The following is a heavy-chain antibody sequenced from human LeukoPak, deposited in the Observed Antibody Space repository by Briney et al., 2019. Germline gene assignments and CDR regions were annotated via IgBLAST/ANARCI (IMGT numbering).Heavy chain of an antibody. D-gene: IGHD6-6*01. Sequence: GGSLRLSCTASGFAFSGHWMSWVRQAPGKGLEWVASIRQDGSEKHYVDSVEGRFIISRDNAKNSLHLQMNSLRAEDTAVYYCAKGSSRPPNAFDIWGQGKLVTVSS. J-gene: IGHJ3*02. CDR2: IRQDGSEK. CDR3: AKGSSRPPNAFDI. V-gene: IGHV3-7*01. CDR1: GFAFSGHW.